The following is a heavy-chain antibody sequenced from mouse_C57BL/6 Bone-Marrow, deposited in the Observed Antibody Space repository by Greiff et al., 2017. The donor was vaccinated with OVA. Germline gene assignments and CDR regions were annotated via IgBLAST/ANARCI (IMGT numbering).Heavy chain of an antibody. CDR1: GYTFTSYW. D-gene: IGHD1-2*01. Sequence: VKPGASVKMSCKASGYTFTSYWITWVKQRPGQGLEWIGDIYPGSGSTNYNEKFKSKATLTVDTSSSTAYMQLSSLTSEDSAVYYCARYGGKRDFDYWGQGTTLTVSS. CDR3: ARYGGKRDFDY. J-gene: IGHJ2*01. CDR2: IYPGSGST. V-gene: IGHV1-55*01.